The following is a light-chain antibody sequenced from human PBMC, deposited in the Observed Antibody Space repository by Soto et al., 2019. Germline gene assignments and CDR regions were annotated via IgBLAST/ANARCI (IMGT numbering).Light chain of an antibody. CDR2: AAS. Sequence: DIQMTQSPSSLSASVGDRVTITCRASQGISNYLAWYQQKPGKVPKLLIYAASTLQSGVPSRFSGSGSGTDFTLTISGLQPEDVATYYCQKYNSVPYTFGQGTKLEIK. J-gene: IGKJ2*01. V-gene: IGKV1-27*01. CDR1: QGISNY. CDR3: QKYNSVPYT.